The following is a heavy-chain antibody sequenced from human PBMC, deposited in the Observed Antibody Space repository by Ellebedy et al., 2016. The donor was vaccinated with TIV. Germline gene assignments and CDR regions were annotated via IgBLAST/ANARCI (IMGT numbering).Heavy chain of an antibody. CDR1: GYSFTSYW. D-gene: IGHD6-19*01. Sequence: GESLKISCKGSGYSFTSYWIGWVRQMPGKGLEWMGIIYPGDSDTRYSPSFQGQVTISADKSISTAYLQWSSLKASDTAMYYCARGGEIYSSGWYPFDYWGQGTLVTVSS. V-gene: IGHV5-51*01. J-gene: IGHJ4*02. CDR3: ARGGEIYSSGWYPFDY. CDR2: IYPGDSDT.